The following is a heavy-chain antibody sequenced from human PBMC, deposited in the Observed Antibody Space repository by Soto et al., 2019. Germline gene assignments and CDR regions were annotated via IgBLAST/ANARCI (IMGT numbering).Heavy chain of an antibody. CDR3: AKGVVRGSGLYEVGRAFFYY. Sequence: PGGSLRLSCAASGFTFSSYAMSWVRQAPGKGLEWVSAISGSGGSTYYADSVKGRFTISRDNSKNTLYLQMNSLRAEDTAVYYCAKGVVRGSGLYEVGRAFFYYWGQGTLLTVSS. V-gene: IGHV3-23*01. J-gene: IGHJ4*02. CDR1: GFTFSSYA. D-gene: IGHD6-19*01. CDR2: ISGSGGST.